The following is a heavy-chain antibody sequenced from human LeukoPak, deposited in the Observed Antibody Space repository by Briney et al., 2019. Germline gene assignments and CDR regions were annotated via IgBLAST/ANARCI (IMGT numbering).Heavy chain of an antibody. V-gene: IGHV3-64D*09. CDR1: GFTFSSYA. CDR2: ISSSGGST. CDR3: AFLGGGWLDAFDI. Sequence: GGALRLFCSASGFTFSSYAMHWVRQAPGKGLEYGSPISSSGGSTYYIDSVKGRFTISRDSSKNTLYLQMSSLRAEDTAVYYCAFLGGGWLDAFDIWGQGTMVTVSS. D-gene: IGHD5-24*01. J-gene: IGHJ3*02.